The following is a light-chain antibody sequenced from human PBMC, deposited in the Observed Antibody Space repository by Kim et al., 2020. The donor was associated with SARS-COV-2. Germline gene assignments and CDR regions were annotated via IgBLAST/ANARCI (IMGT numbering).Light chain of an antibody. CDR2: GAS. V-gene: IGKV3-20*01. CDR1: QSVSVTY. Sequence: SLGERATLSCRARQSVSVTYLAWYQQKVGQAPRLLIYGASNRATGIPDRFSGGGSGTDFTLTINGLEPEDFAVYYCQHYGTALWTFGQGTKVDIK. J-gene: IGKJ1*01. CDR3: QHYGTALWT.